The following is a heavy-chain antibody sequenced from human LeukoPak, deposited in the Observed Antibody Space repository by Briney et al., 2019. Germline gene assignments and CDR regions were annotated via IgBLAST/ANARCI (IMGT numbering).Heavy chain of an antibody. CDR3: ARGDTPFLTSFDY. CDR2: FLYSGST. CDR1: GGSISSSSYY. V-gene: IGHV4-39*07. D-gene: IGHD5-18*01. Sequence: SETLSLTCTVSGGSISSSSYYWGWVRQPPGKGLEWIGSFLYSGSTYYNPSLKSRVTISVDTSKNQFSLKLSSVTAADTAVYYCARGDTPFLTSFDYWGQGTLVTVSS. J-gene: IGHJ4*02.